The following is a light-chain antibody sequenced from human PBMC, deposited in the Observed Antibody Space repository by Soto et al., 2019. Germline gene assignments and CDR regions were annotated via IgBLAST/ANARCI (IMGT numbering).Light chain of an antibody. Sequence: EMVLTQSPGTLSLSPGERATLSCRTSQSLTSNNLAWHQQKPGQAPRLLIDLTSRRATGTPDRFSGSGSGTDFTLTISRLEPEDFAVYFCQQYDTSPPTFGGGTKVESK. V-gene: IGKV3-20*01. CDR3: QQYDTSPPT. CDR2: LTS. J-gene: IGKJ4*01. CDR1: QSLTSNN.